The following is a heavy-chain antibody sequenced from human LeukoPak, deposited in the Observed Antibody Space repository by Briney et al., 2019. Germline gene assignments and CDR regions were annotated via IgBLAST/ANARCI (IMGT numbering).Heavy chain of an antibody. CDR3: ARIHRYCSGGACYVLDN. Sequence: KPSETLSLTCVVSGGSVSGYYWGWIRQPPGRGLEWIGYVYHSGSTNYNPSFKSRITISVDTSRNQFSLQLNSVTAADTAVYYCARIHRYCSGGACYVLDNWGQGTLVAVSS. V-gene: IGHV4-59*02. CDR1: GGSVSGYY. CDR2: VYHSGST. D-gene: IGHD2-15*01. J-gene: IGHJ4*02.